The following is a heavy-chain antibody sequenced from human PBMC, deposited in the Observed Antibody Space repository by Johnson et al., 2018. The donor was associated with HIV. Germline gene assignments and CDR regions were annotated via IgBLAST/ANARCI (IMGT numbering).Heavy chain of an antibody. CDR3: ARDKIRGYPRRDAFDI. CDR2: ISGGCT. D-gene: IGHD6-13*01. CDR1: GFTVSSNE. Sequence: VQLVESRGVLVQPGGSLRLSCAASGFTVSSNEMSWVRQAPGKGLEWVSSISGGCTYYADSRKGRFTISRDNSKNTLHLQMNSLRAEDTAVYYCARDKIRGYPRRDAFDIWGQGTMVTVSS. V-gene: IGHV3-38-3*01. J-gene: IGHJ3*02.